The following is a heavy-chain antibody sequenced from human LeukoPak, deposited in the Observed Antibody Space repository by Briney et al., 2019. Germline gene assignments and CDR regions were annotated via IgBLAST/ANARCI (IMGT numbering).Heavy chain of an antibody. CDR3: ARVEGSGSYRFDP. D-gene: IGHD3-10*01. CDR2: IKQDGSEK. V-gene: IGHV3-7*01. CDR1: GFTLSSYW. Sequence: GGSLRLSCAASGFTLSSYWMSWVRQAPGKGLEWVANIKQDGSEKYYVDSVKGRFTISRDNAKNSLYLQMNGLRAEDTAVYYCARVEGSGSYRFDPWGQGTLVTVSS. J-gene: IGHJ5*02.